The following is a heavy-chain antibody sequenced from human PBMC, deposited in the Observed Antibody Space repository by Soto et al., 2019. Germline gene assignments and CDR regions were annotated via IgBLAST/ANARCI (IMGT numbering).Heavy chain of an antibody. CDR1: GFTFSSYG. CDR2: ISNDGNDK. V-gene: IGHV3-30*18. D-gene: IGHD6-19*01. CDR3: SKRSGDNSGWYSDS. Sequence: QVQLVESGGGVVQPGRSLRLSCAASGFTFSSYGMHWVRQAPGKGLEWVSLISNDGNDKYYVDSVKGRFTISRDNSKNSLYLQMNSLRTEDTAVYYCSKRSGDNSGWYSDSWGQGTLVIVSS. J-gene: IGHJ4*02.